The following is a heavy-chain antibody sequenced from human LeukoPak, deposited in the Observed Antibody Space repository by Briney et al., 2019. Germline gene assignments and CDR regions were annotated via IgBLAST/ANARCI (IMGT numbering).Heavy chain of an antibody. Sequence: SGTLSLTCGVSGGSITSTNCWIWVRQPPGKGLEWIGEVNLQGSTNYNPSLMGRVAISVDMSENHISLQLTSVTAADTAVYYCAREGGPYRPLDYSGQGTLVTVSS. V-gene: IGHV4-4*02. CDR2: VNLQGST. CDR1: GGSITSTNC. CDR3: AREGGPYRPLDY. J-gene: IGHJ4*02.